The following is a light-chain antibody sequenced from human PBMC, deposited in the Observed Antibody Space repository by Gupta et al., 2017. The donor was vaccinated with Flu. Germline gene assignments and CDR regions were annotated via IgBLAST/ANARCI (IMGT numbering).Light chain of an antibody. CDR3: QQYGTSQIT. J-gene: IGKJ5*01. CDR1: QIVTSRN. CDR2: GTS. V-gene: IGKV3-20*01. Sequence: EVVLTQSPGTLSLSPGERATLSCRASQIVTSRNLAWYQQKPGQAPRLLMYGTSSRATGIPDRFSGSGSRTDFTLTISTLETEDSAVYYCQQYGTSQITFGQGTRLEIK.